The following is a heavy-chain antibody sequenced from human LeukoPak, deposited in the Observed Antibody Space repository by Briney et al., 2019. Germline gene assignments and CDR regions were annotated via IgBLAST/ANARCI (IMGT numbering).Heavy chain of an antibody. V-gene: IGHV3-49*04. CDR1: GFTFGDYA. CDR3: TRYRQLIDY. J-gene: IGHJ4*02. Sequence: GGSLRPSCTASGFTFGDYAMSWVRQAPGKGLEWVGFIRSKAYGGTTEYAASVKGRFTISRDDSKSIAYLQMNSLKTEDTAVYYCTRYRQLIDYWGQGTLVTVSS. CDR2: IRSKAYGGTT. D-gene: IGHD6-13*01.